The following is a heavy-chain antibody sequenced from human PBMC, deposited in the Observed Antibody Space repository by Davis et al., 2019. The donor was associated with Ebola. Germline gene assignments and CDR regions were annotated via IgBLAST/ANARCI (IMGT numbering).Heavy chain of an antibody. CDR1: GFTFSDYG. V-gene: IGHV3-48*04. D-gene: IGHD3-10*01. J-gene: IGHJ4*02. CDR3: ARDLGSGFDFDF. CDR2: ITDSSSVI. Sequence: PGGSLRLSCAASGFTFSDYGMHWVRQAPGKGLEWLSYITDSSSVIYYADSVNGRFTISRDNAKNSLYLQMNSLRAEDTAVYYCARDLGSGFDFDFWGQGTLVTVSS.